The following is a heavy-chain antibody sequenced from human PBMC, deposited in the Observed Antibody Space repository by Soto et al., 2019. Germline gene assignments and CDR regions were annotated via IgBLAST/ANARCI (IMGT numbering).Heavy chain of an antibody. CDR3: ARSGYCSGGSCYSNWFDP. V-gene: IGHV4-39*01. J-gene: IGHJ5*02. CDR2: IYYSGST. CDR1: GGSISSSSYY. Sequence: SETLSLTCTVSGGSISSSSYYWGWIRQPPGKGLDLIGSIYYSGSTYYNPSLKSRVTISVDTSKNQFSLKLSSVTAADTAVYYCARSGYCSGGSCYSNWFDPWGQGTLVTVSS. D-gene: IGHD2-15*01.